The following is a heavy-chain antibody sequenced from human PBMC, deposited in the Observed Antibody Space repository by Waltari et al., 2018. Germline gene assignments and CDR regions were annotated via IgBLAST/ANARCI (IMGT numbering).Heavy chain of an antibody. CDR2: INPESGGT. J-gene: IGHJ5*02. CDR3: ARGTLSP. Sequence: QVQLVQSGAEVKKPGPSVKVSCKASEYTFTDHHMHWVRQAPGQGLEWMGWINPESGGTNYAQKFQGRVTMTRDTSISTAYMELRSLRSDDTAMYYCARGTLSPWGQGTLVTVSS. V-gene: IGHV1-2*02. D-gene: IGHD2-15*01. CDR1: EYTFTDHH.